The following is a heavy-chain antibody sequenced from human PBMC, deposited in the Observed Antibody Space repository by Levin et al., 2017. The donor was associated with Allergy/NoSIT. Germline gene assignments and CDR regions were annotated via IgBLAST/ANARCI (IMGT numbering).Heavy chain of an antibody. CDR1: GYTFTDYY. V-gene: IGHV1-2*02. D-gene: IGHD5-12*01. Sequence: PGESLKISCKASGYTFTDYYIQWVRQAPGQGLEWMGWINANSGGTNYAQKFQGRVTMTRDTSISTAYMELSRLRSDDTAVYYCARVNVATIRGYNWFDPWGQGTLVTVSS. CDR2: INANSGGT. CDR3: ARVNVATIRGYNWFDP. J-gene: IGHJ5*02.